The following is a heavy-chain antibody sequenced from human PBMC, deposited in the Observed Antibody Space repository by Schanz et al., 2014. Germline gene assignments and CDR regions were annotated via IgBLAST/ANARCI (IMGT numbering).Heavy chain of an antibody. Sequence: DVQLVESGGGLVQPGGSLRLSCATSGFTFSTSAMSWVRQAPGKGLEWVSGISGSGVITYYEDSVKGRFTISRDNSKNTLYLQMNSLRAEDTAIYYCAKYRYSVFDFDYWGQGTLVTVSS. CDR3: AKYRYSVFDFDY. CDR1: GFTFSTSA. D-gene: IGHD3-16*02. V-gene: IGHV3-23*04. J-gene: IGHJ4*02. CDR2: ISGSGVIT.